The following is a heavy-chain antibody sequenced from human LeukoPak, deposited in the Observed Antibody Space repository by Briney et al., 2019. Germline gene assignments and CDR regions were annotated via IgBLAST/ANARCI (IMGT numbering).Heavy chain of an antibody. D-gene: IGHD3-10*01. Sequence: PGGSLRLSCAASGFPFSRYAVHWVRQAPGKGLEWVALRSHDGGIEDYADSVKGRFTISRDNSRNTLYLQMNSLRAEDTAVYYCARPRGLGYFDYWGQGALVTVSS. CDR3: ARPRGLGYFDY. V-gene: IGHV3-30-3*01. CDR2: RSHDGGIE. J-gene: IGHJ4*02. CDR1: GFPFSRYA.